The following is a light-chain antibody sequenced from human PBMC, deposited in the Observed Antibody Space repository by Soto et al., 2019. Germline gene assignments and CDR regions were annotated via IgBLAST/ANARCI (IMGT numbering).Light chain of an antibody. V-gene: IGKV1-39*01. CDR3: QQSYSTPRGLT. CDR1: QGIGNA. J-gene: IGKJ4*01. Sequence: IQMTQSPSSLSASVGDRVTISCRASQGIGNALGWYQQKPGKAPKLLIYAASSLQSGVPSRFSGSGSGTDFTLTISSLQPEDFATYYCQQSYSTPRGLTFGGGTKVDIK. CDR2: AAS.